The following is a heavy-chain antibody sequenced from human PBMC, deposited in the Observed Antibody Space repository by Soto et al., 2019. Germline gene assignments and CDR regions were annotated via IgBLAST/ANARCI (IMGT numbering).Heavy chain of an antibody. CDR2: IYHGGTT. CDR3: ASGGGGGNF. J-gene: IGHJ4*02. Sequence: QVQLQESGPGLVKPSGTLSLTCSVSGYSVTNDNWWSWLRQPPGRGLEWIAEIYHGGTTNYRPSLRSGVTISMDQSTTQFSFTLVSVTAADIAVSFCASGGGGGNFWGQGILVTVSS. V-gene: IGHV4-4*02. CDR1: GYSVTNDNW. D-gene: IGHD3-16*01.